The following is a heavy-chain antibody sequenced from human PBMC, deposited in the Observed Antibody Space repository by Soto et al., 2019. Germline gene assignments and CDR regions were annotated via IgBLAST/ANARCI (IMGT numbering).Heavy chain of an antibody. CDR2: IYHSGGT. CDR1: GDSISSGGYS. CDR3: ARDSRSGYYLDY. Sequence: QLQLQESGSGLVKPSQTLSLTCAVSGDSISSGGYSWNWIRQPPGKVLEWIGYIYHSGGTDYNPSLESRVTITVDSSNTQFSLKLRSVTAADTAVYYCARDSRSGYYLDYWGQGTLVTVSS. D-gene: IGHD3-22*01. J-gene: IGHJ4*02. V-gene: IGHV4-30-2*01.